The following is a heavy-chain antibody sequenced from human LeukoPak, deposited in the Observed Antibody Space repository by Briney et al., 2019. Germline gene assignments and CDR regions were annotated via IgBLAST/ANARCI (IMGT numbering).Heavy chain of an antibody. CDR1: GGSISNYY. Sequence: PSETLSLTCTVSGGSISNYYWSWLRQPPGKGLEWIGYIYYSGSTNYNPSLKSRVTISVDTSKNQFSLKLSSVTAADTAVYYCARHPARYSYGSNFDYWGQGTLVTVSS. CDR2: IYYSGST. J-gene: IGHJ4*02. CDR3: ARHPARYSYGSNFDY. V-gene: IGHV4-59*08. D-gene: IGHD5-18*01.